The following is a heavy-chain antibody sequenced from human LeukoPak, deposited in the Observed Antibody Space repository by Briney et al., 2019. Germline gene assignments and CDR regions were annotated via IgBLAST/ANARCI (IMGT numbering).Heavy chain of an antibody. V-gene: IGHV3-21*01. CDR1: GFTFSSYS. CDR2: ISSSSSYI. CDR3: ARDPGGPVATYYYYGMDV. D-gene: IGHD5-12*01. J-gene: IGHJ6*04. Sequence: SGGSLRLSCAASGFTFSSYSMNWVRQAPGKGLEGVSSISSSSSYIYYADSVKGRFTISRDNAKNSLYLQMNSLRAEDTAVYYCARDPGGPVATYYYYGMDVWGKGTTVTVSA.